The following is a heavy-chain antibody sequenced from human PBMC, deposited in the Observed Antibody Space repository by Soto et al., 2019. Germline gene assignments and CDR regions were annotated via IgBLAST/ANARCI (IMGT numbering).Heavy chain of an antibody. CDR1: GGSISSYY. Sequence: PSETLSLTCTVSGGSISSYYWSWIRQPPGKGLEWIGYIYYSGSTNYNPSLKSRVTISVDTSKNQFSLKLSSVTAADTAVYYCASGAYGSGSSWYYYCGMDVWGQGTTVTVSS. V-gene: IGHV4-59*01. CDR3: ASGAYGSGSSWYYYCGMDV. J-gene: IGHJ6*02. CDR2: IYYSGST. D-gene: IGHD3-10*01.